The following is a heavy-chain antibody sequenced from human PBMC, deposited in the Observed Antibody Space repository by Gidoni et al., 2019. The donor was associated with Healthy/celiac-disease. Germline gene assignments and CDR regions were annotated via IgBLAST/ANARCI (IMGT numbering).Heavy chain of an antibody. Sequence: EVQLVESGGGLVQPGGSLRLSCAASGFTFSSYAMSWVRQAPGKGLEWVSAISGSGGSTYYADSVKGRFTISRDNSKNTLYLQMNSLRAEDTAVYYCAKGDDSSGWFYNWFDPWGQGTLVTVSS. J-gene: IGHJ5*02. D-gene: IGHD6-19*01. V-gene: IGHV3-23*04. CDR1: GFTFSSYA. CDR2: ISGSGGST. CDR3: AKGDDSSGWFYNWFDP.